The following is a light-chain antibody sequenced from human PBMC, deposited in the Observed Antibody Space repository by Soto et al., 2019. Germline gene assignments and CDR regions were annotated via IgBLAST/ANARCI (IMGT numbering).Light chain of an antibody. CDR1: QSITIN. CDR3: QQRSYWPIT. Sequence: TVMTHSQSTLSVSPLYGATLSFMSIQSITINLAFYQQKPGQAPRLLIYRASTRATCIPARFSGSGSGTDFTLTISSLEPEDFAVYYCQQRSYWPITFGQGTRLEIK. V-gene: IGKV3-11*01. CDR2: RAS. J-gene: IGKJ5*01.